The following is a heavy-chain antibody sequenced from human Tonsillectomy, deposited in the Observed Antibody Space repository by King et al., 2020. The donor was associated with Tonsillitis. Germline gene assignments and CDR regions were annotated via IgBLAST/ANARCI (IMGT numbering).Heavy chain of an antibody. CDR2: IKSETDGGTT. CDR1: GFSFSNAW. D-gene: IGHD1-26*01. V-gene: IGHV3-15*01. Sequence: VQLVESGGGLVKPGGSLRLSCAASGFSFSNAWMSWVRQAPGKGLEWVGRIKSETDGGTTDYAAPVKGRFTISRDDSKNTLYLQMNSLKVEDTAVYYCTTEVKSYKFSYNYYYFMDVWGKGTTVTVSS. CDR3: TTEVKSYKFSYNYYYFMDV. J-gene: IGHJ6*03.